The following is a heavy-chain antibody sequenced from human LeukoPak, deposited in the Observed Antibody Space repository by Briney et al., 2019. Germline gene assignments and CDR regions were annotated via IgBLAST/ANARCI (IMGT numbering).Heavy chain of an antibody. CDR2: IYPGDSDT. D-gene: IGHD2-2*01. J-gene: IGHJ3*02. CDR1: GYSFTSYW. V-gene: IGHV5-51*01. CDR3: ARLDPLGFCSSTSCFAFDI. Sequence: GESLKISCKGSGYSFTSYWIGWVRQMPGKGLEWMGIIYPGDSDTRYSPSFQGQVTISADKSISTAYLQWSSLKASDTAMYYCARLDPLGFCSSTSCFAFDIWGQGTMVTASS.